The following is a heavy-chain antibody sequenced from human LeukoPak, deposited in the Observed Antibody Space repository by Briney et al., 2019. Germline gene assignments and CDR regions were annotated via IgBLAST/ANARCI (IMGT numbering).Heavy chain of an antibody. CDR2: ISYSGST. V-gene: IGHV4-59*01. CDR1: GGSISTYY. CDR3: ARERDYGDRLFDS. J-gene: IGHJ4*02. Sequence: PSETLSLTCTVSGGSISTYYWTWIRQPPGKGLEWIGYISYSGSTNYNPSLKSRVTTSIDTSKNQFSLKLSSVTAADTAVYYCARERDYGDRLFDSWGQGTLVTVSS. D-gene: IGHD4-17*01.